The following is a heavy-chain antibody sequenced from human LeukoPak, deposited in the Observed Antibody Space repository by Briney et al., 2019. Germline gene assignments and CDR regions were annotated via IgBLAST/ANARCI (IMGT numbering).Heavy chain of an antibody. CDR3: AREESLGDDAFDI. V-gene: IGHV1-2*02. CDR2: INPNSGGT. D-gene: IGHD4-17*01. Sequence: ASVKVSCKASGYTFTGYYMHWVRQAPGQGLEWMGWINPNSGGTNYAQKFQGRVTMTRDTSISTAYMELSRLRSDDTAVYYCAREESLGDDAFDIWGQGTMVTVSS. CDR1: GYTFTGYY. J-gene: IGHJ3*02.